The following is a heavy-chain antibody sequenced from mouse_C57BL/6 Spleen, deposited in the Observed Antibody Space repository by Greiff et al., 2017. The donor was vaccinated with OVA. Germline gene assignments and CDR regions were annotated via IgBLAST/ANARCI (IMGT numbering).Heavy chain of an antibody. CDR2: INPNYGTT. Sequence: VHVKQSGPELVKPGASVKISCKASGYSFTDYNMNWVKQSNGKSLEWIGVINPNYGTTSYNQKFKGKATLTVDQSSSTAYMQLNSLTSEDSAVYYGARYGYYGSSPYYYAMDYWGQGTSVTVSS. V-gene: IGHV1-39*01. D-gene: IGHD1-1*01. CDR1: GYSFTDYN. CDR3: ARYGYYGSSPYYYAMDY. J-gene: IGHJ4*01.